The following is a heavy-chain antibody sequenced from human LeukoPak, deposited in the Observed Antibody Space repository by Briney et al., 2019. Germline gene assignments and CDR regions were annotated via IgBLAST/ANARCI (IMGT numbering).Heavy chain of an antibody. J-gene: IGHJ5*02. CDR2: INHSGGT. V-gene: IGHV4-34*01. CDR3: ARSTYCSGGSCSHNWFDP. CDR1: GGSFSGFY. D-gene: IGHD2-15*01. Sequence: PSETLSLTCAVYGGSFSGFYWSWIRQPPGKGLEWIGDINHSGGTNYIPSLKSRVTISVDTSKNQFSLKLSSVTAADTAVYYCARSTYCSGGSCSHNWFDPWGQGTLVTVSS.